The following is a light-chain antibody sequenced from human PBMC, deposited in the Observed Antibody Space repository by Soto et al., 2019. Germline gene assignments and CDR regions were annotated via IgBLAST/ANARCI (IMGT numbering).Light chain of an antibody. V-gene: IGKV3-11*01. CDR1: QSVSSY. J-gene: IGKJ1*01. CDR3: QQRSNWPK. Sequence: EIVLTQSPATLSLSPGERATLSCRASQSVSSYLAWYQQKPGQAPRLLIYDASNRATGIPARFSGSASGTVFTLTISSLEPEDFAVYYCQQRSNWPKFGQGTKVEIK. CDR2: DAS.